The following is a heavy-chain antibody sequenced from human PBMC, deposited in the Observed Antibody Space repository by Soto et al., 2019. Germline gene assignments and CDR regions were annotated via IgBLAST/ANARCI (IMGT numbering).Heavy chain of an antibody. Sequence: GASVKVSCKASGYTFTSYGINWVRQAPGQGLEWMGWISAYNGNTNYAQKLQGRVTMTTATSTSTAYMELRSLRSDDTAVYYCARDRDGNVDTDPKDYWGQGTLVTVSS. D-gene: IGHD5-18*01. J-gene: IGHJ4*02. CDR3: ARDRDGNVDTDPKDY. V-gene: IGHV1-18*04. CDR2: ISAYNGNT. CDR1: GYTFTSYG.